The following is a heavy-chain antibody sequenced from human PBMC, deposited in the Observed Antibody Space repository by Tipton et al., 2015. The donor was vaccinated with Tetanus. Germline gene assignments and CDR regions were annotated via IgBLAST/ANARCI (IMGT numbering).Heavy chain of an antibody. V-gene: IGHV3-30*18. CDR2: ISYDGSNK. D-gene: IGHD2-2*01. Sequence: SLRLSCAASGFTFSSYGMHWVRQAPGKGLEWVAVISYDGSNKDYTDSVKGRFTISRDNSKNTLYLQMNSLRAEDTAVYYCAKIHVGSVICSSTSCFDWLYAMDVWGQGTTVTVSS. J-gene: IGHJ6*02. CDR3: AKIHVGSVICSSTSCFDWLYAMDV. CDR1: GFTFSSYG.